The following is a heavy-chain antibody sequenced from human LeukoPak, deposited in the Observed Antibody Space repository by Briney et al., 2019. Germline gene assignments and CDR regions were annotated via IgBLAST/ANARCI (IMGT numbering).Heavy chain of an antibody. J-gene: IGHJ5*02. CDR1: GFTFSSYG. CDR2: ISYDGSNK. Sequence: GGSLRLSCAASGFTFSSYGMHRVRQAPGKGLEWVAVISYDGSNKYYADSVKGRFTISRDNSKNTLYLQMNSLRAEDTAVYYCGTSGSFNWFDPWGQGTLVTVSS. CDR3: GTSGSFNWFDP. D-gene: IGHD1-26*01. V-gene: IGHV3-30*03.